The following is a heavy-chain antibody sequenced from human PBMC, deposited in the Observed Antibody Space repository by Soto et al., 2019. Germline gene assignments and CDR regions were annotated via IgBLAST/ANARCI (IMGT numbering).Heavy chain of an antibody. V-gene: IGHV4-34*01. Sequence: QVQLQQWGAGLLKPSETLSLTCAVYGGSFSGYYWSWIRQPPGKGLEWIGEINHSGSTNYNPSLKSXXTXSXXTSKNQFSLKLSSVTAADTAVYYCAREQQAGHFDYWGQGTLVTVSS. D-gene: IGHD6-13*01. CDR2: INHSGST. CDR3: AREQQAGHFDY. J-gene: IGHJ4*02. CDR1: GGSFSGYY.